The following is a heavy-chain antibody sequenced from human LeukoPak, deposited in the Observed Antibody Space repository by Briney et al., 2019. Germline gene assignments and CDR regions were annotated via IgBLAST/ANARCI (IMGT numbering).Heavy chain of an antibody. J-gene: IGHJ4*02. CDR2: IYYSGST. CDR1: GGSISSSSYY. D-gene: IGHD3-3*01. V-gene: IGHV4-39*01. CDR3: ARTDYDFWRGSPYYFDY. Sequence: PSETLSLTCTVSGGSISSSSYYWGWIRQPPGKGLERIGSIYYSGSTYYNPSLKSRVSISVDTSKNQFSLKLSSVTAADTAVYYCARTDYDFWRGSPYYFDYWGQGTLVTVSS.